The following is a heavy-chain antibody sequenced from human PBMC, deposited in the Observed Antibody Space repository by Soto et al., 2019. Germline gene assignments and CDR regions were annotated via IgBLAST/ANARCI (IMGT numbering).Heavy chain of an antibody. Sequence: GGSLRLSCATSGLTFSNYAMSWVRQAPGGGLEWVSSMSGSSSTTYYADSVRGRFTISRDRSKNTLYLQMSSLRAEDTALYYCAKNRERELPRVIDFWGQGTLVTVSS. CDR2: MSGSSSTT. V-gene: IGHV3-23*01. J-gene: IGHJ4*02. D-gene: IGHD1-7*01. CDR3: AKNRERELPRVIDF. CDR1: GLTFSNYA.